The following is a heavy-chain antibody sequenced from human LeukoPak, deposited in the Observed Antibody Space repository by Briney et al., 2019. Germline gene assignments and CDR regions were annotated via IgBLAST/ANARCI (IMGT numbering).Heavy chain of an antibody. Sequence: ASVKVSCKVSGYTLTELSMHWVRQAPGKGLEWMGGFDPEDGETIYAQKFQGRVTMTEDTSTDTAYMELSSLRSEDTAVYYCAKHNSNWRPIDHWGQGTLVTVSS. J-gene: IGHJ4*02. D-gene: IGHD6-13*01. V-gene: IGHV1-24*01. CDR2: FDPEDGET. CDR1: GYTLTELS. CDR3: AKHNSNWRPIDH.